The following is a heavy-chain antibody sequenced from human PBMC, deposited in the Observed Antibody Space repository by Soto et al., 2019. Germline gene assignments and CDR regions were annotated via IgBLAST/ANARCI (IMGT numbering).Heavy chain of an antibody. V-gene: IGHV1-69*13. D-gene: IGHD3-22*01. J-gene: IGHJ6*02. CDR3: AADPLYDSSGYPGPYYYYGMDV. CDR1: GGTFSSYA. Sequence: SVKVSCKASGGTFSSYAISWVRQAPGQGLEWMGGIIPIFGTANYAQKFQGRVTITADESTSTAYMELSSLRSEDTAVYYCAADPLYDSSGYPGPYYYYGMDVWGQGTTVTVSS. CDR2: IIPIFGTA.